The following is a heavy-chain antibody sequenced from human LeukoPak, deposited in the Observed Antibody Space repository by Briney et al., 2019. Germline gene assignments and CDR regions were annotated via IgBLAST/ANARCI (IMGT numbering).Heavy chain of an antibody. CDR1: GGSFSGYY. D-gene: IGHD3-16*01. V-gene: IGHV4-34*01. CDR3: ARRKDWGKRPRAFDI. J-gene: IGHJ3*02. Sequence: SETLSLTCAVYGGSFSGYYWSWIRQPPGKGLEWIGEINHSGSTNYNPSLKSRVTISVDTSKNQFSLKLSSVTAADTAVYYCARRKDWGKRPRAFDIWGQGTMVTVSS. CDR2: INHSGST.